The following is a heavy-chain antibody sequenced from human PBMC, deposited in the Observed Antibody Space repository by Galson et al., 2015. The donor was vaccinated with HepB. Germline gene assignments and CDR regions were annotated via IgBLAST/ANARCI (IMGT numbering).Heavy chain of an antibody. J-gene: IGHJ4*02. CDR3: ARAPWSDY. V-gene: IGHV3-53*01. CDR2: ICSGGST. D-gene: IGHD2-8*02. Sequence: SLRLSCAASGFTVSSNYMSWVRQAPGKGLEWVSVICSGGSTYYADSVKGRFTISRDNSKNTLYLQMNSLRAEDTAVYYCARAPWSDYWGQGTLVTVSS. CDR1: GFTVSSNY.